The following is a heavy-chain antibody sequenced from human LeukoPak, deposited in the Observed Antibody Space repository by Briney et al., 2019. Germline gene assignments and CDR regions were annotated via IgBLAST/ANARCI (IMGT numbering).Heavy chain of an antibody. CDR1: GFTFSSYE. V-gene: IGHV3-48*03. CDR2: ISSSGSTI. CDR3: ARDVWDPIAYYGMDV. Sequence: PGGSLRLSCAASGFTFSSYEMNWVRQAPRKGLGWVSYISSSGSTIYYADSVKGRFTISRDNAKNSLYLQMNSLRAEDTAVYYCARDVWDPIAYYGMDVWGQGTTVTVSS. J-gene: IGHJ6*02. D-gene: IGHD2-8*01.